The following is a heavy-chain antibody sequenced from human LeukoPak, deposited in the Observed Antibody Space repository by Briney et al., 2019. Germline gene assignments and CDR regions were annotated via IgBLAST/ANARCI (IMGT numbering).Heavy chain of an antibody. CDR2: INHSGST. CDR3: ARGRHAGRRGCFDH. Sequence: SETLSLTCAVYSVSCSGFYWSWIRQRPRKGLEGIVEINHSGSTNYNTSLKSRVTISVDTSKNQFSLKLSSVTAADTAVYYCARGRHAGRRGCFDHWGQGTLVTVSS. J-gene: IGHJ5*02. D-gene: IGHD3-16*01. V-gene: IGHV4-34*01. CDR1: SVSCSGFY.